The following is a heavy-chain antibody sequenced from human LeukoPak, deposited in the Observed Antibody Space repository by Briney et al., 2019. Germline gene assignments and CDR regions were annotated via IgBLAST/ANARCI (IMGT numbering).Heavy chain of an antibody. CDR3: AGGARLNWFDP. J-gene: IGHJ5*02. Sequence: PSETLSLTCTVSGGSISSSSSYWGWIRQSPGKGLEWIGSTYYSGSTYYNPSLKSRVTMSVDTSKNQFSLKLSSVTAADTAVYYCAGGARLNWFDPWGQGTLVTVSS. V-gene: IGHV4-39*07. CDR1: GGSISSSSSY. CDR2: TYYSGST. D-gene: IGHD3-16*01.